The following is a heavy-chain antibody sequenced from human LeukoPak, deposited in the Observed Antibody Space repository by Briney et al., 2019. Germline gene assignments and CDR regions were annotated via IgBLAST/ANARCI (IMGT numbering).Heavy chain of an antibody. J-gene: IGHJ3*02. CDR3: AKVAYGHDAFDI. CDR2: ISWDGGST. CDR1: GFTFGDYA. V-gene: IGHV3-43D*04. D-gene: IGHD3-16*01. Sequence: PGGSLRLSCAASGFTFGDYAMHWVRQAPGKGLEWVSLISWDGGSTYYADSVKGRFTISRDNSKNSLYLQMNSLRAEDTALYYCAKVAYGHDAFDIWGQGTMVTVSS.